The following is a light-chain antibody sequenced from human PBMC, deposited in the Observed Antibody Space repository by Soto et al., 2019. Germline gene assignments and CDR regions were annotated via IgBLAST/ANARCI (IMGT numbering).Light chain of an antibody. J-gene: IGKJ1*01. CDR1: QSVSSY. CDR3: QQYGSSGT. V-gene: IGKV3-11*01. CDR2: DAS. Sequence: EIVLTQSPATLSLSPGGRATLSCRASQSVSSYLAWYQQKPGQAPRLLIYDASNRATGIPARFSGSGSGTDFTLTISRLETEDFAVYYCQQYGSSGTFGQGTKVDIK.